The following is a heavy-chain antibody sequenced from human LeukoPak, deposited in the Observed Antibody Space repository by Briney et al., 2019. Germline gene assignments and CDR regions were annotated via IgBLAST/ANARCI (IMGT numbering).Heavy chain of an antibody. J-gene: IGHJ4*02. Sequence: GSLRLSCAASGFTVSTNYMSWVRQAPGMGLEWVSGISNSGSSKDYADSVKGRFTISRDNSKNTLFLQMDSLRAEDTAIYYCAKGEYGSGWPDWGQGTLVTVSS. D-gene: IGHD6-19*01. CDR1: GFTVSTNY. V-gene: IGHV3-23*01. CDR3: AKGEYGSGWPD. CDR2: ISNSGSSK.